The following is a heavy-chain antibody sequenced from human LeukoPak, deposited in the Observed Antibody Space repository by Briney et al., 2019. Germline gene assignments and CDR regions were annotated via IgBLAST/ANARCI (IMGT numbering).Heavy chain of an antibody. CDR3: ARVWQWLFAFDI. J-gene: IGHJ3*02. V-gene: IGHV3-7*01. CDR1: GFTFSSYE. CDR2: IKQDGSEK. Sequence: GGSLRLSCAASGFTFSSYEMNWVRQAPGKGLEWVANIKQDGSEKYYVDSVKGRFTISRDNAKNSLYLQMNSLRAEDTAVYYCARVWQWLFAFDIWGQGTMVTVSS. D-gene: IGHD6-19*01.